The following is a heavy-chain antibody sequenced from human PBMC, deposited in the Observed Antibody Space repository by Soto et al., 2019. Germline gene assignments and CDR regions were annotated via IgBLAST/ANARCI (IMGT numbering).Heavy chain of an antibody. Sequence: GAAVKVSCKASGYTFTSYGISWVRQAPGQGLEWMGWISAYNGNTNYAQKLQGRVTMTTDTSTSTAYMELRSLRSDDTAVYYCASGIGAARNYYFDYWGQGTLVTVSS. V-gene: IGHV1-18*04. CDR2: ISAYNGNT. D-gene: IGHD6-13*01. CDR1: GYTFTSYG. J-gene: IGHJ4*02. CDR3: ASGIGAARNYYFDY.